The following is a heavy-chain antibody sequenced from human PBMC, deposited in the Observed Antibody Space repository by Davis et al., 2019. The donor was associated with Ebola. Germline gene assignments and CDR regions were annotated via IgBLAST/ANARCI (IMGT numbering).Heavy chain of an antibody. J-gene: IGHJ4*02. CDR1: GGTFSTYV. CDR3: ARDLGTAMATE. Sequence: AASVKVSCKASGGTFSTYVIDWVRQAPGQGLEWMGRIIPMLGIPNYAQRFQGSVTITADKSTSTAYMELSSLRSEDTAMYYCARDLGTAMATEWGQGTLVTVSS. D-gene: IGHD5-18*01. V-gene: IGHV1-69*04. CDR2: IIPMLGIP.